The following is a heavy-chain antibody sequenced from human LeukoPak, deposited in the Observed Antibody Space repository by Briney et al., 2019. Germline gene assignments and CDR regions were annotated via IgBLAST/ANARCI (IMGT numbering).Heavy chain of an antibody. CDR2: ISYDGSNK. D-gene: IGHD6-13*01. Sequence: PGGSLRLSCAASGFTFSSYGMHWVRQAPGKGLEWVAVISYDGSNKYYADSVKGRFTISRDNSKNTLYLQMNSLRAEDTAVYYCATSRRQQLVRDLYYGMDVWGQGTTVTVSS. CDR3: ATSRRQQLVRDLYYGMDV. V-gene: IGHV3-30*03. CDR1: GFTFSSYG. J-gene: IGHJ6*02.